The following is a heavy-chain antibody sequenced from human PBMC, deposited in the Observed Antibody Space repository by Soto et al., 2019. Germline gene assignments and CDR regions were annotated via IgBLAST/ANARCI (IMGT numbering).Heavy chain of an antibody. V-gene: IGHV3-48*02. CDR3: ARVYSSGWPPGGFDY. CDR2: ISSSSSTI. J-gene: IGHJ4*02. D-gene: IGHD6-19*01. Sequence: GGSLRLSCAASGFTFSSYSMNWVRQAPGKGLEWVSYISSSSSTIYYADSVKGRFTISRDNAKNSLYLQMNSLRDEDTAVYYCARVYSSGWPPGGFDYWGQGTLVTVSS. CDR1: GFTFSSYS.